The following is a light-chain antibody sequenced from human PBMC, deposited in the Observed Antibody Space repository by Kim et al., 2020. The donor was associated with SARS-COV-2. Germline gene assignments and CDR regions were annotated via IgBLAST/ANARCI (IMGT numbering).Light chain of an antibody. Sequence: GQSVTIAGTGTSGDGGGYNDGSWYQQQPGKAPKLMIDEGTKRPSGVPDGVSGSKSGNTASLTVSGLQADDEADYYCNAYVGNNNLVFGGGTQLTVL. J-gene: IGLJ3*02. CDR1: SGDGGGYND. CDR3: NAYVGNNNLV. CDR2: EGT. V-gene: IGLV2-8*01.